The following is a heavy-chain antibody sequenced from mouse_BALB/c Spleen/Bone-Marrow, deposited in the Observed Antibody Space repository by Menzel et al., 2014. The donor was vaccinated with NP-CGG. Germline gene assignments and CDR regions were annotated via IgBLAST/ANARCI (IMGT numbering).Heavy chain of an antibody. CDR3: AKLGYNAWFAY. J-gene: IGHJ3*01. V-gene: IGHV4-1*02. CDR2: INPESNTI. Sequence: EVMLVESGGGLVQPGGSLKLSCAASGFDFSRYWMSWVRQAPGKGLQWIGEINPESNTINYTPSLKDKFIISRDNAKNTLYLQMSKVRSEDTALDYSAKLGYNAWFAYWGQGTLVTVSA. CDR1: GFDFSRYW. D-gene: IGHD1-3*01.